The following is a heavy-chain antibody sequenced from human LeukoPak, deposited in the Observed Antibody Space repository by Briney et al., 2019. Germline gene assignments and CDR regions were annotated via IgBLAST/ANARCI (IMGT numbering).Heavy chain of an antibody. CDR1: GYTFTSYD. V-gene: IGHV1-8*01. Sequence: ASVKVSCKASGYTFTSYDINWVRQATGHGLEWMGWMNPNSGTVGYAQKLQGRVTMTRNASISAAYMELSSLTSEDAAVYYCTRGASDYWGENYFDYWGQGSLVTVSS. D-gene: IGHD7-27*01. CDR2: MNPNSGTV. J-gene: IGHJ4*02. CDR3: TRGASDYWGENYFDY.